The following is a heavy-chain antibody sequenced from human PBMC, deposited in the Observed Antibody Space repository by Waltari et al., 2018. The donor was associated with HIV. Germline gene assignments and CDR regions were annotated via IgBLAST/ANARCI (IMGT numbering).Heavy chain of an antibody. J-gene: IGHJ3*02. D-gene: IGHD3-10*01. V-gene: IGHV3-33*04. CDR1: GFSFSIYA. CDR2: IWSESTNK. Sequence: QVQLVESGGGVVQPGRSLSLSCSASGFSFSIYAMHWVRQAPGKGLEWVAVIWSESTNKYYVDSVKGRFTVSRDNSENKVYLQMNSLRADDTAVYYCARGRGRAFDIWGQGTMVIVSS. CDR3: ARGRGRAFDI.